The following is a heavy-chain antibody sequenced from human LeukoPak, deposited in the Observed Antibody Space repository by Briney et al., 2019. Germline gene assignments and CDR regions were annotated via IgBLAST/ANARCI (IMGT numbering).Heavy chain of an antibody. D-gene: IGHD3-22*01. V-gene: IGHV3-33*01. Sequence: QTGGSLRLSCAASGFTFSSYGMHWVRQAPGKGLEWVAVIWYDGSNKYYADSVKGRFTISRDSSKNTLYLQMNSLRAEDTAVYYCARARATWYDSSGFPNDAFDIWGQGTMVTVSS. CDR2: IWYDGSNK. CDR1: GFTFSSYG. CDR3: ARARATWYDSSGFPNDAFDI. J-gene: IGHJ3*02.